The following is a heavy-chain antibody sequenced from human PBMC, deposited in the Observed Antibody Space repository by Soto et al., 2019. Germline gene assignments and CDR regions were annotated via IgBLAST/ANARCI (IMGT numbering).Heavy chain of an antibody. J-gene: IGHJ6*02. CDR3: ARDPNIVLVPAALRSYYYYYGMDV. CDR1: GFIFSSYW. CDR2: IKQDGSEK. V-gene: IGHV3-7*01. D-gene: IGHD2-2*01. Sequence: PGGSLRLSWSASGFIFSSYWMSWLRQAPGKGLEWVANIKQDGSEKYYVDSVKGRFTISRDNAKNSLYLQMNSLRAEDTAVYYCARDPNIVLVPAALRSYYYYYGMDVWGQGTTVTVSS.